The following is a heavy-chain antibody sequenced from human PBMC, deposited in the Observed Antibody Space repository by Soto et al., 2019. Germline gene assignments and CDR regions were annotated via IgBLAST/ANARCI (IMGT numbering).Heavy chain of an antibody. V-gene: IGHV3-48*01. CDR1: GFTFSSYS. D-gene: IGHD3-22*01. CDR2: ISSSSSTI. CDR3: ASQATKDYYDSSGYYLDRNWFDP. Sequence: EVQLVESGGGLVQPGGSLRLSCAASGFTFSSYSMNWVRQAPGKGLEWVSYISSSSSTIYYADSVKGRFTISRDNAKKSLYLQMSSLRAEDTAVYYCASQATKDYYDSSGYYLDRNWFDPWGQGTLVTVSS. J-gene: IGHJ5*01.